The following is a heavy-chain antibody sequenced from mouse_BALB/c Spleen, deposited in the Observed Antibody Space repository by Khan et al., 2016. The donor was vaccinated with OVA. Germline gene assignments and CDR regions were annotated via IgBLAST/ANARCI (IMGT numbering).Heavy chain of an antibody. D-gene: IGHD2-14*01. J-gene: IGHJ4*01. CDR2: ITSSGCA. V-gene: IGHV3-2*02. CDR1: GYSFTSDNA. CDR3: ARALYDRYGYSFDY. Sequence: EVQLVESGPGLVKPSPSLSLTCTATGYSFTSDNAWNWIRQFPGDRLECMGYITSSGCASYNPSLKNRISFTRDTSTNTFFLQLKSVTTEDTASYFCARALYDRYGYSFDYWGRGSSVTVSA.